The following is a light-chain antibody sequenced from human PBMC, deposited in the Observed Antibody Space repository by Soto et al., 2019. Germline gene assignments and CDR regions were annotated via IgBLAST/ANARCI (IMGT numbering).Light chain of an antibody. Sequence: DIVMTQSPDSLAVSLVERATINCKSSQRVLYSSSNKNYLAWYQQKPGQPPKLLIYCASTRESGVPDRFSGSGSGKDFTLTISSRRAEDVAVYYCQQYCSSPWTVGKGTKVEIK. CDR1: QRVLYSSSNKNY. CDR2: CAS. CDR3: QQYCSSPWT. J-gene: IGKJ1*01. V-gene: IGKV4-1*01.